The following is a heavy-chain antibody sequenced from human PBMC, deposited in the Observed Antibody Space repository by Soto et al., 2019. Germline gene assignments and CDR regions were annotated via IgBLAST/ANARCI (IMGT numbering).Heavy chain of an antibody. CDR2: IYYSGST. D-gene: IGHD4-17*01. Sequence: QVQLQESGPGLVKPSQTLSLTCTVSGGSISSGDYYWSWIRQPPGKGLEWIGYIYYSGSTYYNPYRKSRVNISVDTSKNQFSLKLSSVTAADTAVYYCASNYGGNHYWYFDLWGRGTLVTVSS. J-gene: IGHJ2*01. CDR3: ASNYGGNHYWYFDL. CDR1: GGSISSGDYY. V-gene: IGHV4-30-4*01.